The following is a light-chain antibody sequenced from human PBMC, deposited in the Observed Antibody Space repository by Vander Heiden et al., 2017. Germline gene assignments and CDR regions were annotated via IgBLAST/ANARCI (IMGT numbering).Light chain of an antibody. Sequence: IQLTQSPSTLSPSVRHRVPFTCRASQSITTWLAWYQQKPGKAPKLLIYDASNLQSGVPSRFSGSGSGTDFSLTISSLQPDDFATYYCQQYSIDSPTFGQGTKVEI. CDR3: QQYSIDSPT. CDR2: DAS. V-gene: IGKV1-5*01. J-gene: IGKJ1*01. CDR1: QSITTW.